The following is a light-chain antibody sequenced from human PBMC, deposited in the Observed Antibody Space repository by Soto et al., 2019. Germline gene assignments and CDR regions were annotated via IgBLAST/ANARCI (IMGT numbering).Light chain of an antibody. Sequence: EIVMTQSPATLSVSPGERATLSCRASQSVSSNLAWYQQKPGQAPRLLIYGASTRATGIPARFSGSGSGTEFTLTLSSLQSEDFAVYYCQKYNTWHTFCPGTKVDIK. CDR2: GAS. J-gene: IGKJ3*01. CDR1: QSVSSN. CDR3: QKYNTWHT. V-gene: IGKV3-15*01.